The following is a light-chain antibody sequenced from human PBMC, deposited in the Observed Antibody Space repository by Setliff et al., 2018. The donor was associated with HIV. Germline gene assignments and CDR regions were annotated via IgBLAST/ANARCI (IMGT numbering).Light chain of an antibody. Sequence: SYELTQPPSVSVSPGQTATITCSGDKLGDKYACWYQQKPGQSPVLVIYQDNKRPSGIPERFSGSNSGNTATLTISGTQAMDEADYCCQAWDSSIFYVFGSGTKVTVL. CDR3: QAWDSSIFYV. CDR1: KLGDKY. J-gene: IGLJ1*01. CDR2: QDN. V-gene: IGLV3-1*01.